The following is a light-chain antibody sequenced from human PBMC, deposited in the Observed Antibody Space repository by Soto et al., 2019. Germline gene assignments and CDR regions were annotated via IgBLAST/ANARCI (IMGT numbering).Light chain of an antibody. V-gene: IGKV3-11*01. CDR3: QQRSIWPPT. CDR1: QSVSSY. J-gene: IGKJ4*01. Sequence: EIVLTQSPATLSLSPGERATLSCRASQSVSSYLAWYQQKPGQAPRLLIFDASSRATGIPARFSGSGSGTDFTLTISRLEPEDFAVYYCQQRSIWPPTFGGGTKVEIK. CDR2: DAS.